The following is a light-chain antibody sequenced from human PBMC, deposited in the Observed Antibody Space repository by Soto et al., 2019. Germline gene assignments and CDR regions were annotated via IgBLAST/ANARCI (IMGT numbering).Light chain of an antibody. CDR3: HQYDNLPPWT. J-gene: IGKJ1*01. V-gene: IGKV1-33*01. CDR1: QDISNY. Sequence: DIQMTQSPSSLSASVGDRVTITCQASQDISNYLNWYQQKPGKDPKLLIYDASNLETGVPSRFSGSGSGTDFTFTISSLQPEDIATYYCHQYDNLPPWTFGQGTKVEIK. CDR2: DAS.